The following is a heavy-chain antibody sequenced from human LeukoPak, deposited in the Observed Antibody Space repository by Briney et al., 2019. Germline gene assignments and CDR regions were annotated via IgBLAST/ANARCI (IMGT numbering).Heavy chain of an antibody. D-gene: IGHD3-10*01. CDR2: IYTSGST. CDR3: ARVSRDYGSGDYYYMDV. Sequence: PSETLSLTCTVSGGSISSYYWSWIRQPAGKGLEWIGRIYTSGSTNYNPSLKSRVTISVDKSKNQFSLKLSSVTAADTAVYHCARVSRDYGSGDYYYMDVWGKGTTVTVSS. J-gene: IGHJ6*03. V-gene: IGHV4-4*07. CDR1: GGSISSYY.